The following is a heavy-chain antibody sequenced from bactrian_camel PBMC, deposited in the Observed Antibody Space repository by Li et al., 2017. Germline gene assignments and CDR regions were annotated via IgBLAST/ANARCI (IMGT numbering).Heavy chain of an antibody. Sequence: LVESGGGSVQAGGSLRLSCTASGYTFSGNCMGWWRQAPGKEREPVASINSGGRVVVWPDSVKGRFTISRDNTKNTVYLQMNDLKPEDTAMYFCAAEFGGGTWYVCLKRSAFSYRGQGTQVTVS. J-gene: IGHJ6*01. CDR1: GYTFSGNC. CDR2: INSGGRVV. CDR3: AAEFGGGTWYVCLKRSAFSY. V-gene: IGHV3S25*01. D-gene: IGHD1*01.